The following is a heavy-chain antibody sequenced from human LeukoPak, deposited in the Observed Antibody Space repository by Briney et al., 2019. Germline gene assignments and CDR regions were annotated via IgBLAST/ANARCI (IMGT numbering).Heavy chain of an antibody. CDR3: ARGGGSIFGVVHFYGMDV. D-gene: IGHD3-3*01. V-gene: IGHV4-4*02. CDR1: GGSISSSNW. Sequence: PSGTLSLTCAVSGGSISSSNWWSWVRQPPGKGLEWIGEIYHSGSTNYNPSLKSRVTISVDKSKNQFSLKLSSVTAADTAVYYCARGGGSIFGVVHFYGMDVWGQGTTVTVSS. J-gene: IGHJ6*02. CDR2: IYHSGST.